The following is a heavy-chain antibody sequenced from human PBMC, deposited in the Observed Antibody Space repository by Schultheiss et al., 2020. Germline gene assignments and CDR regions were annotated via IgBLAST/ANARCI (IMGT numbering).Heavy chain of an antibody. J-gene: IGHJ1*01. Sequence: SETLSLTCAVYGGSFSGYYWSWNRQPPGKGLEWIGYIYYSGSTNYNPSLKSRVTISVDTSKNQFSLKLSSVTAADTAIYSCVTQRGPTTEDFQHWGQGPLVAVST. V-gene: IGHV4-34*01. CDR3: VTQRGPTTEDFQH. D-gene: IGHD1-26*01. CDR2: IYYSGST. CDR1: GGSFSGYY.